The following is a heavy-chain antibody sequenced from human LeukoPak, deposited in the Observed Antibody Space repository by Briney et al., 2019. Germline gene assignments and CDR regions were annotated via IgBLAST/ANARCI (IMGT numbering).Heavy chain of an antibody. Sequence: QPGGSLRLSCAASGFTFSSYAMSWVRQAPGKGLEWVSTISDGGSVTHYADFVRGRFTISRDNAKNSLYLQMNSLRAEDTAVYYCARDVAYDSSGYYLLGAFDIWGQGTMVTVSS. CDR2: ISDGGSVT. CDR1: GFTFSSYA. D-gene: IGHD3-22*01. V-gene: IGHV3-23*01. J-gene: IGHJ3*02. CDR3: ARDVAYDSSGYYLLGAFDI.